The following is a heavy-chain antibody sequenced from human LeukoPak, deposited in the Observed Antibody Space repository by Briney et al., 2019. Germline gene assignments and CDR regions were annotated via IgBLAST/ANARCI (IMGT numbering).Heavy chain of an antibody. J-gene: IGHJ6*02. CDR3: ARDLGYCSGGSCYETRYYYYYGMDV. CDR2: ISSSSSYI. V-gene: IGHV3-21*01. D-gene: IGHD2-15*01. CDR1: GFTFSSYS. Sequence: GGSLRLSCAAPGFTFSSYSMNWVRQAPGKGLEWVSSISSSSSYIYYADSVKGRFTISRDNAKNSLYLQMNSLRAEDKAVYYCARDLGYCSGGSCYETRYYYYYGMDVWGQGTTVTVSS.